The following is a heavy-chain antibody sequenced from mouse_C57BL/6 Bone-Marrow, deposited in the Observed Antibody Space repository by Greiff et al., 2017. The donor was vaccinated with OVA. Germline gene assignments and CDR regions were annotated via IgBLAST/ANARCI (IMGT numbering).Heavy chain of an antibody. D-gene: IGHD2-4*01. CDR1: GFTFSSYA. V-gene: IGHV5-4*01. Sequence: EVQLMESGGGLVKPGGSLKLSCAASGFTFSSYAMSWVRQTPEKRLEWVATISDGGSYTYYPDNVKGRFTISRDNAKNNLYLQMSHLKSEDTAMYYCARSPYDYDRFAYWGQGTLVTVSA. CDR3: ARSPYDYDRFAY. CDR2: ISDGGSYT. J-gene: IGHJ3*01.